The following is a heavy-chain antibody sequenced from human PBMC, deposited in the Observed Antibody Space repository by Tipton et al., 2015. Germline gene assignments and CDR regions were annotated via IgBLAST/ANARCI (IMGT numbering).Heavy chain of an antibody. D-gene: IGHD3-10*01. CDR1: AYSISSDYY. J-gene: IGHJ4*02. CDR3: ACGSPRGQLDY. Sequence: TLSLTCAVSAYSISSDYYWGWVRQPPGKGLEWIGEIYHSGSTNYSPSHKSRVIVSVDKSNNRFSLRLTSLTAADTAVYFCACGSPRGQLDYWGQGTLVTVSS. V-gene: IGHV4-38-2*01. CDR2: IYHSGST.